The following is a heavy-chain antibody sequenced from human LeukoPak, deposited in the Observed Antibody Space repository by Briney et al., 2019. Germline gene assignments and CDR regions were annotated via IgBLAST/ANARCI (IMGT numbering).Heavy chain of an antibody. Sequence: ASVKVSCKVSGYTLTELSMHWVRQAPGKGLEWMGGFDPEEGETIYAQKFQGRVTMTEDTSTDTAYMELSSLRSEDTAVYYCATHVRRQWLPLPDYWGQGTLVTVSS. V-gene: IGHV1-24*01. CDR3: ATHVRRQWLPLPDY. CDR2: FDPEEGET. CDR1: GYTLTELS. D-gene: IGHD6-19*01. J-gene: IGHJ4*02.